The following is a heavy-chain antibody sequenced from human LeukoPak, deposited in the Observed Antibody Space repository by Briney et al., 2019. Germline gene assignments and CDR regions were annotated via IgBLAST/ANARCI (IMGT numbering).Heavy chain of an antibody. CDR1: GGSISSYY. V-gene: IGHV4-59*08. CDR2: IYYSGST. D-gene: IGHD6-13*01. CDR3: ARGSTWYQTNFDY. Sequence: SETLSLTCTVSGGSISSYYWSWIRQPPGKGLEWIGYIYYSGSTNYNPSLKSRVTISVDTSKNQFSLKLSSVTAADTAVYYCARGSTWYQTNFDYWGQGTLVTVSS. J-gene: IGHJ4*02.